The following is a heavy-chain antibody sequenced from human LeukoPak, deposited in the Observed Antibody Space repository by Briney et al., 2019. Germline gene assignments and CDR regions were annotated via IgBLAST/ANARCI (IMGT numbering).Heavy chain of an antibody. J-gene: IGHJ3*02. V-gene: IGHV4-39*07. CDR3: ARVAAAGTQGYAFDI. CDR2: IYHSGST. Sequence: SETLSLTCTVSGGSISSSSYYWGWIRQPPGKGLEWIGEIYHSGSTNYNPSLKSRVTISVDESKNQFSLKLSSVTAADTAVYYCARVAAAGTQGYAFDIWGQGTMVTVSS. CDR1: GGSISSSSYY. D-gene: IGHD6-13*01.